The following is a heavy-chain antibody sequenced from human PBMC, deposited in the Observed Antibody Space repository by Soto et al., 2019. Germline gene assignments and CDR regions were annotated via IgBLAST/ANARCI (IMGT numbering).Heavy chain of an antibody. CDR2: ISAYNGNT. Sequence: QVQLVQSGAEVKKPGASVKVSCKASGYTFTSYGISWVRQAPGQGLEWMGWISAYNGNTNYAQKLQGRVTMTTDTSTSTAYMELRGLRSDDTAVYYCARDRGRSDIVVVVARGGGAFDIWGQGTMVTVSS. CDR1: GYTFTSYG. V-gene: IGHV1-18*01. CDR3: ARDRGRSDIVVVVARGGGAFDI. D-gene: IGHD2-15*01. J-gene: IGHJ3*02.